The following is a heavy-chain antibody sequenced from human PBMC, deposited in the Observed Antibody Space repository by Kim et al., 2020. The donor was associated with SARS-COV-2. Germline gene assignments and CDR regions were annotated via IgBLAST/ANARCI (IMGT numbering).Heavy chain of an antibody. V-gene: IGHV3-33*01. CDR3: ARGKVRGVIVY. CDR2: K. D-gene: IGHD3-10*01. Sequence: KYYADSGKGRFTISRDNSKNTLYLQMNSLRAEDTAVYYCARGKVRGVIVYWGQGTLVTVSS. J-gene: IGHJ4*02.